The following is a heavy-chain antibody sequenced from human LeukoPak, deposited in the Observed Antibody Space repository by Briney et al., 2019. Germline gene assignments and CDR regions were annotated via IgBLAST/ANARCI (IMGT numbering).Heavy chain of an antibody. J-gene: IGHJ5*02. D-gene: IGHD3-10*01. Sequence: GAPVKVSCKASGYTFTSYDINWVRQATGQGLEWMGWMNPNSGNTGYAQKFQGRVTMTRNTSISTAYMELSSLRSEDTAVYYCARASYYYGSGSGWFDPWGQGTLVTVSS. CDR2: MNPNSGNT. CDR3: ARASYYYGSGSGWFDP. CDR1: GYTFTSYD. V-gene: IGHV1-8*01.